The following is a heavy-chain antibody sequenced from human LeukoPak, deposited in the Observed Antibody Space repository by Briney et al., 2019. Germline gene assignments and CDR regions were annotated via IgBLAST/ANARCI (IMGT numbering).Heavy chain of an antibody. V-gene: IGHV3-21*01. Sequence: GGSLRLSCAASGFTFSRYSMNWVRQAPGKGLEWVSSISSRSTSIYSADSQKGRFTISRDNANNSLYLQMNSLRAEDAAVYYCARTTSSSDQDFDYWGQGALVTVSS. CDR2: ISSRSTSI. J-gene: IGHJ4*02. CDR1: GFTFSRYS. D-gene: IGHD6-6*01. CDR3: ARTTSSSDQDFDY.